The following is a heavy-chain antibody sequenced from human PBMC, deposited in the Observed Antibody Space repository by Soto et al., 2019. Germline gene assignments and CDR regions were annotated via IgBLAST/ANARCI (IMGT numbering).Heavy chain of an antibody. CDR1: GLTFRWFG. Sequence: SLRLSCAGSGLTFRWFGMNWVRHAPGKVLEWIARISNDGSNEYYVDSVKGRFTISRDNSKNTLYLQMDSLRAEDTAVYYCAKGEVRGIIPSYFDYWGLGTLVTVSS. J-gene: IGHJ4*02. D-gene: IGHD3-10*01. CDR3: AKGEVRGIIPSYFDY. V-gene: IGHV3-30*18. CDR2: ISNDGSNE.